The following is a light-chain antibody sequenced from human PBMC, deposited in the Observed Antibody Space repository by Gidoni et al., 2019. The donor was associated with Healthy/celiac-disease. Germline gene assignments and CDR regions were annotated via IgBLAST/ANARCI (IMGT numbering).Light chain of an antibody. Sequence: AIQMTQSPSSLSSSVGDRVTITCRASQGIRNDLGWYQQKPGKAPKLLIYAASSLQSGVPSRFSGSGSGTDFTLTISSLQPEDFATDYCLQDYNYPRTCGQGTKVEIK. CDR1: QGIRND. V-gene: IGKV1-6*01. CDR3: LQDYNYPRT. J-gene: IGKJ1*01. CDR2: AAS.